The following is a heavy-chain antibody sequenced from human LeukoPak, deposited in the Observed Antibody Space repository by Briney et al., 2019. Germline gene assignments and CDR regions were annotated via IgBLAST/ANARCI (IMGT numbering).Heavy chain of an antibody. J-gene: IGHJ6*03. CDR2: IIHSGST. CDR3: ATHARGYYMDV. V-gene: IGHV4-34*12. Sequence: PSETLSLTCAVYGGSFSGYYWSWIRQPPGKGLEWIGEIIHSGSTNYNPSLKSRVTISVDTSKNQFSLKLSSVTAAETAVYYCATHARGYYMDVWGKGTPVTVSS. CDR1: GGSFSGYY. D-gene: IGHD3-10*01.